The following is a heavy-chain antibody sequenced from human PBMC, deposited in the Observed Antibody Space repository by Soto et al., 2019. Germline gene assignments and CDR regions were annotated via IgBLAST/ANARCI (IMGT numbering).Heavy chain of an antibody. CDR3: ARGPKYQKPGRLDY. CDR2: IYYSGST. J-gene: IGHJ4*02. CDR1: GGSISIYY. D-gene: IGHD2-2*01. Sequence: SETLSLTCTVSGGSISIYYWSWIRQPPGKGLEWIGYIYYSGSTNYNPSLKSRVTISVDTSKNQFSLKLSSVTAADTAVYYCARGPKYQKPGRLDYWGQGTLVTVS. V-gene: IGHV4-59*01.